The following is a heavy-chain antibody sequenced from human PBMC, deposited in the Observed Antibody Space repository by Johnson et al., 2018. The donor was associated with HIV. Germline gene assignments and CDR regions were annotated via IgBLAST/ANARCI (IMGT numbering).Heavy chain of an antibody. CDR3: ARGDTAMGYDAFDI. J-gene: IGHJ3*02. D-gene: IGHD5-18*01. Sequence: QVQLVESGGGVVQPGRSLRLSCAASGFTFSNYGMHWVRQAPGKGLEWVAVISYDGSNKYYADSVKGRFTISRDNAKNSLYLQMNSLRAEDTAVYYCARGDTAMGYDAFDIWGQVTMVTVSS. CDR1: GFTFSNYG. V-gene: IGHV3-30*19. CDR2: ISYDGSNK.